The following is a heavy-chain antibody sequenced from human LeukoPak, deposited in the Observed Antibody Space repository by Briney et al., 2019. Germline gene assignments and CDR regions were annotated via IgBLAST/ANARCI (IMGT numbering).Heavy chain of an antibody. CDR3: ARGGPPGYYYDYYMDV. Sequence: SETLSRTCTVSGGSISSYYWSWIRQTPGKGLEWIGYIYYSGSTNFNPSLKSRVTISVDTSKNQFSLKMSTVTAADTAVYFCARGGPPGYYYDYYMDVWGKGTTVTISS. CDR1: GGSISSYY. V-gene: IGHV4-59*01. J-gene: IGHJ6*03. CDR2: IYYSGST.